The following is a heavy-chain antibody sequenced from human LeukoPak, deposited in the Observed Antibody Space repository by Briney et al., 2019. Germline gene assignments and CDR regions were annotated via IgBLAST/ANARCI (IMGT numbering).Heavy chain of an antibody. CDR3: ARDQYDTWSRRGNFDS. Sequence: GGSLRLSCVASGFTFSNYNINWVRQAPGKGLEWVSYIGTSSDTIYYADSVKGRFTISRDNAKNSLYLQMNSLRVEDTAVFYCARDQYDTWSRRGNFDSWGQGTLVIVSS. CDR2: IGTSSDTI. CDR1: GFTFSNYN. D-gene: IGHD3-3*01. V-gene: IGHV3-48*01. J-gene: IGHJ4*02.